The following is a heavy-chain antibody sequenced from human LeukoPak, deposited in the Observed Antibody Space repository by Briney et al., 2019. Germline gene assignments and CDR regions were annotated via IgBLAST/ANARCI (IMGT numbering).Heavy chain of an antibody. CDR3: ARRSHCTGDSCYPV. Sequence: PSETLSLTCTVSGDSMTSSNHYWVWIHQPPGKGLEWIGSIYYGGSTYYNPSLKSRVTISQDTSKNQFSLKVNTVTAADTAVYHCARRSHCTGDSCYPVWGQGTTVTVSS. V-gene: IGHV4-39*01. CDR2: IYYGGST. CDR1: GDSMTSSNHY. D-gene: IGHD2-15*01. J-gene: IGHJ6*02.